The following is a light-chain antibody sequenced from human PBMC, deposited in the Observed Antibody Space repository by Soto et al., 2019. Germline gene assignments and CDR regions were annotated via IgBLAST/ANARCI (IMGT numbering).Light chain of an antibody. Sequence: EIVLTQSPATLSVSPGERATLSCRASQSVSSNLAWYQQKPGHPPRLLMFDASRRVAGIPPRFSGGGFVREFTLTISSLEPEEFAIYYCQQRGETLGPGTRLEIK. J-gene: IGKJ5*01. CDR1: QSVSSN. V-gene: IGKV3-11*02. CDR3: QQRGET. CDR2: DAS.